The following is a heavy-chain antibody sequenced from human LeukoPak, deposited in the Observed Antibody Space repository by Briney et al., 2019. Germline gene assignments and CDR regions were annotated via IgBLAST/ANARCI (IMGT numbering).Heavy chain of an antibody. CDR1: GYTFTGYY. Sequence: ASVKVSCKASGYTFTGYYMHWVRPAPGQGLAWMGWINPNSGGTNYAQKFQGRVTMTRDTSISTAYMELSRLRSDDTAVYYCARGYSSSWYSGDYFDYWGQGTLVTVSS. CDR2: INPNSGGT. J-gene: IGHJ4*02. V-gene: IGHV1-2*02. D-gene: IGHD6-13*01. CDR3: ARGYSSSWYSGDYFDY.